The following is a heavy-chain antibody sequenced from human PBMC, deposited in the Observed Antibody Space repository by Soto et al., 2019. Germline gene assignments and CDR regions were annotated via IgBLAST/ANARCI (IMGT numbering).Heavy chain of an antibody. V-gene: IGHV4-34*01. Sequence: SWIRQPPGKGLEWIGEINHSGSTNYNPSLKSRVTISVDTSKNQFSLKLSSVTAADTAVYYCARGRGFYYGSGSSNFFDYWGQGTLVTVSS. J-gene: IGHJ4*02. D-gene: IGHD3-10*01. CDR2: INHSGST. CDR3: ARGRGFYYGSGSSNFFDY.